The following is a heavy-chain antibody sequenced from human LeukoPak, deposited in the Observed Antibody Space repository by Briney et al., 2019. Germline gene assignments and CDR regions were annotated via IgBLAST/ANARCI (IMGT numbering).Heavy chain of an antibody. CDR3: ARVDRSSGYSPPFDY. CDR1: GFTFSSYW. J-gene: IGHJ4*02. D-gene: IGHD3-22*01. V-gene: IGHV3-7*01. Sequence: GGSLRLSCAASGFTFSSYWMSWVRQAPGKGLEWVANIKQDGSEKYYVDSVKGRFTISRDNAKNSLYLQMNSLRAEDTAVYYCARVDRSSGYSPPFDYWGQGTLVTVSS. CDR2: IKQDGSEK.